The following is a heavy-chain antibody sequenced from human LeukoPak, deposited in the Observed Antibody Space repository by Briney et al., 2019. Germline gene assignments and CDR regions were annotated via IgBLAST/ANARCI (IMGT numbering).Heavy chain of an antibody. CDR3: ARIYGDYVLYYFDY. V-gene: IGHV3-7*01. D-gene: IGHD4-17*01. CDR1: GFTFSSYW. CDR2: IKQDGSEK. J-gene: IGHJ4*02. Sequence: GGSLRLSCAASGFTFSSYWMSWVRQAPGKGLEWVANIKQDGSEKYYVDSVKGRFTISRDDAKNSLYLQMNSLRAEDTAVYYCARIYGDYVLYYFDYWGQGTLVTVSS.